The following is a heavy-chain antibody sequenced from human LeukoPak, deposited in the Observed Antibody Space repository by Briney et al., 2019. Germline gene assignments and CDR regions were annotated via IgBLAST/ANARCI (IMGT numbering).Heavy chain of an antibody. J-gene: IGHJ4*02. CDR2: ISGSGDST. D-gene: IGHD3-22*01. CDR3: AKSPITMIVVVVYYFDY. CDR1: GFTFSSYD. V-gene: IGHV3-23*01. Sequence: GGSLRLSCAASGFTFSSYDMHWVGQAPGKGLQWVSAISGSGDSTYYADSVKGRFTISRDNSKNTLYLQMNSLRAEDTAVYYCAKSPITMIVVVVYYFDYWGQGTLVTVSS.